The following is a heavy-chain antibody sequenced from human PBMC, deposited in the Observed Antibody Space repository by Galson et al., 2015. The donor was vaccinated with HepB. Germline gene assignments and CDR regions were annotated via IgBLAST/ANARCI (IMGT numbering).Heavy chain of an antibody. CDR2: TYFRSKWSN. V-gene: IGHV6-1*01. J-gene: IGHJ4*02. CDR3: ASVRGGIFDY. D-gene: IGHD3-10*01. CDR1: GDSVSSNSVT. Sequence: CAISGDSVSSNSVTWNWIRQSPSRGLEWLGRTYFRSKWSNDYSVSVKSRISIDPDTSENQFSLQLKSVTPEDTAVYYCASVRGGIFDYWGQGTLVTVSS.